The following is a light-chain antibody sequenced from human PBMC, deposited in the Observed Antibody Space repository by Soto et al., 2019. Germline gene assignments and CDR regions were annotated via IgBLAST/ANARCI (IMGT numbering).Light chain of an antibody. V-gene: IGKV3-20*01. CDR2: GAS. CDR1: QNVYINS. J-gene: IGKJ3*01. CDR3: QQYGDSPLT. Sequence: EVVLTQSPGTLSLSPGERATLSCRASQNVYINSLAWYQQKPGQPPRLLIYGASNRAAAIPDRFSGSGSGADFALSIDGLEPEDFAIYYCQQYGDSPLTFGPGTRVD.